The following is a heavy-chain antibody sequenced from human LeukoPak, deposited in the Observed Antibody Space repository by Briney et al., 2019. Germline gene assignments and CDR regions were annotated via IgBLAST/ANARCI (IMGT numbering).Heavy chain of an antibody. D-gene: IGHD3-10*01. Sequence: GGSLRLSCAAFGFTFSSYAMSWVRQAPGKGLEWVSAISGSGGSTYYADSVKGRFTISRDNSKNPLYLQMNSLRAEDTAVYYCARDPGEPIPTPFKYWGQGTLVTVSS. CDR2: ISGSGGST. J-gene: IGHJ4*02. V-gene: IGHV3-23*01. CDR3: ARDPGEPIPTPFKY. CDR1: GFTFSSYA.